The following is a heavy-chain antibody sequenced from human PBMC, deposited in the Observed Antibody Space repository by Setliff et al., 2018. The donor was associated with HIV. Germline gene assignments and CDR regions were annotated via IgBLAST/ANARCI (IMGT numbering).Heavy chain of an antibody. J-gene: IGHJ4*02. D-gene: IGHD6-19*01. CDR1: GGSISSGSYY. CDR2: IYTSGST. Sequence: SETLSLTCTVSGGSISSGSYYWSWIRQPAGKGLEWIGRIYTSGSTNYNPSLKSRVTLSVDTSKNQFSLKLSSVTAADTAVYYCARDGEQWLVGYYFDYWGQGTLVTVSS. V-gene: IGHV4-61*02. CDR3: ARDGEQWLVGYYFDY.